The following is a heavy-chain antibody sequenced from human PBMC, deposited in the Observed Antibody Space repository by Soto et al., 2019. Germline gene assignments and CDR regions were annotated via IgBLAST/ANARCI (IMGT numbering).Heavy chain of an antibody. CDR3: ARDSGGEGDY. CDR2: IYYSGST. Sequence: QVQLQESGPGLVKPSQTLSLTCTVSGGSISSGGYYWSWIRQHPGKGLEWIGYIYYSGSTYYNPSRKSRVTRSVDTSKNQFSRKLSSVTAADTAVYYCARDSGGEGDYWGQGTLVTVSS. CDR1: GGSISSGGYY. V-gene: IGHV4-31*03. D-gene: IGHD6-19*01. J-gene: IGHJ4*02.